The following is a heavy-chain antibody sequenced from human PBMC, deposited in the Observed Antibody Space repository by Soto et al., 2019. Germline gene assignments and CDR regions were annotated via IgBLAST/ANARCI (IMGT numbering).Heavy chain of an antibody. J-gene: IGHJ6*02. CDR3: ARDLWGYCGTDCYPLDV. Sequence: SETLSLTCTVSGGSISRYYWSWIRQPPGKGLEWIGYMYNAGRTVYNPSFKSRVTISVDTSKNQFSLQLDSVTAADTAVYYCARDLWGYCGTDCYPLDVWGQGTTVTVSS. D-gene: IGHD2-21*02. CDR2: MYNAGRT. CDR1: GGSISRYY. V-gene: IGHV4-59*01.